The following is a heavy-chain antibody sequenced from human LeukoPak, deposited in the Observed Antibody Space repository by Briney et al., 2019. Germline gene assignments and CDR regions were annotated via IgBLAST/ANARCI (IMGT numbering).Heavy chain of an antibody. J-gene: IGHJ4*02. CDR3: ARRGGWQQLAGTYYFDY. Sequence: PSETLSLTCTVSGGSISSSSYYWGWIRQPPGKGLEWIGSIYYSGSTYYNPSLKSRVTISVDTSKNQFSLKLSSVTAADTAVYYCARRGGWQQLAGTYYFDYWGQGTLVTVSS. CDR2: IYYSGST. V-gene: IGHV4-39*01. CDR1: GGSISSSSYY. D-gene: IGHD6-13*01.